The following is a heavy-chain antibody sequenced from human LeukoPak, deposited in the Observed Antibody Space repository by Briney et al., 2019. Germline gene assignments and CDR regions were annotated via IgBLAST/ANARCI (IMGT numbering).Heavy chain of an antibody. Sequence: ASVTVSYKASGYTFTGYYMHWVRQAPGQGLEWMGWINPNSGGTNYAQKFQGRVTMTRDTSISTAYMELSRLRSDDTAVYYCARVGYSSSWDGGAFDIWGQGTMVTVSS. CDR1: GYTFTGYY. CDR3: ARVGYSSSWDGGAFDI. V-gene: IGHV1-2*02. J-gene: IGHJ3*02. D-gene: IGHD6-13*01. CDR2: INPNSGGT.